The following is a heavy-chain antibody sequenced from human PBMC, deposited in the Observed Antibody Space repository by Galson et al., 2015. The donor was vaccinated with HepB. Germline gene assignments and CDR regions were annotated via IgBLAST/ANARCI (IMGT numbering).Heavy chain of an antibody. CDR1: GDTFIGYY. J-gene: IGHJ5*02. CDR3: ARALLPATIGDNWFDP. V-gene: IGHV1-2*02. Sequence: SVKVSCKVSGDTFIGYYIHWVRQAPGQGLQWMGWINPSNGGTKYAQNFQGRVTMTRDTSISTASMELRSLTSDDTAVYYCARALLPATIGDNWFDPWGQGTLVTVSS. CDR2: INPSNGGT. D-gene: IGHD2-2*02.